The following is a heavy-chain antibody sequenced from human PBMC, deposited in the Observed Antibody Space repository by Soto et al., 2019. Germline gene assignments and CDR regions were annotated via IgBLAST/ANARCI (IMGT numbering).Heavy chain of an antibody. Sequence: SETLSLTCAVYGGSFSGYYWSWIRQPPGKGLEWIGEINHSGSTNYNPSLKSRVTISVDTSKNQFSLKLSSVTAADTAVYYCARGRRSRIVVVPAARGTSYYYYGMDVWGQGTTVTVSS. CDR3: ARGRRSRIVVVPAARGTSYYYYGMDV. J-gene: IGHJ6*02. CDR2: INHSGST. D-gene: IGHD2-2*01. CDR1: GGSFSGYY. V-gene: IGHV4-34*01.